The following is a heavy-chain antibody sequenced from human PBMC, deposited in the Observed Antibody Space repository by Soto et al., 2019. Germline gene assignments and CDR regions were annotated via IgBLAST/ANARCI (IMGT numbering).Heavy chain of an antibody. J-gene: IGHJ5*02. CDR1: SGSISTYY. Sequence: SETLSLTCTVSSGSISTYYWSWIRRPPGKGLEWIGCVDNSGNTDYNPSLKSRVTTSVDTSKNQFSLKMNSMTAADTAVYYCARGRISAAANWFDPWGQGTLVTVSS. D-gene: IGHD6-25*01. CDR2: VDNSGNT. CDR3: ARGRISAAANWFDP. V-gene: IGHV4-59*01.